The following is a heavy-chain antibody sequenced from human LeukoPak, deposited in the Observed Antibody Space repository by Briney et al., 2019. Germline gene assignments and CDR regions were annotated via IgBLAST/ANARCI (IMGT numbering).Heavy chain of an antibody. J-gene: IGHJ4*02. CDR1: GSSVRSSY. D-gene: IGHD6-13*01. V-gene: IGHV3-66*02. Sequence: GGSLRLSCAASGSSVRSSYMSWVRQAPGKGLEWVSIIYSGGSTYYADSVKGRFSISRDKSKNTLYLQMNSLRVEDTAVYYCARDGDSSTWYGYWGQGTQVTVSS. CDR2: IYSGGST. CDR3: ARDGDSSTWYGY.